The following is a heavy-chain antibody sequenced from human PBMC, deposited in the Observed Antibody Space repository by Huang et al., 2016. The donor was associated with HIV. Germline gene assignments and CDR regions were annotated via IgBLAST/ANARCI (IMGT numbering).Heavy chain of an antibody. D-gene: IGHD1-26*01. CDR2: TSYDGSNK. Sequence: QVQLVESGGGVVQPGRSLRLSCAASGFTFSSYARHWVRQAPGKGLECVAITSYDGSNKYYADSVKGRFTISRDNSKNTLYLQMNSLRAEDTAVYYCARDRGSCFDYWGQGTLVTVSS. V-gene: IGHV3-30-3*01. CDR3: ARDRGSCFDY. CDR1: GFTFSSYA. J-gene: IGHJ4*02.